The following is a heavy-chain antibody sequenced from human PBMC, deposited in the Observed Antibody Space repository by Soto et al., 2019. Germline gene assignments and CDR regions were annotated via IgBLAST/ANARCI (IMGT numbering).Heavy chain of an antibody. CDR2: LDQGGGEK. CDR1: EFSFSDYW. Sequence: PGGSLRLSCAASEFSFSDYWMAWVRQAPGKGLEWVANLDQGGGEKHYVDSVKGRFTISRDNAKNSVYLQMNSPRAEDTAVYYCAKDDRIVGATMAHYWCQGTLVTVSS. CDR3: AKDDRIVGATMAHY. J-gene: IGHJ4*02. D-gene: IGHD1-26*01. V-gene: IGHV3-7*05.